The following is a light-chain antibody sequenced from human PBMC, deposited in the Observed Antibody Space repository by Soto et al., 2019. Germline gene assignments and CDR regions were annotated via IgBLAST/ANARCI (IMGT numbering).Light chain of an antibody. CDR3: EQYGSSPPT. V-gene: IGKV3-20*01. CDR2: GAS. CDR1: QSVSSSY. Sequence: EIVLTQSPGILSLSPGERATLSRRASQSVSSSYLAWYQQKPGQAPRLLIYGASSRVTGIPDRFSGSGSGTDFTLTISRLEPEDFAVYYCEQYGSSPPTFGQGTNVEIK. J-gene: IGKJ1*01.